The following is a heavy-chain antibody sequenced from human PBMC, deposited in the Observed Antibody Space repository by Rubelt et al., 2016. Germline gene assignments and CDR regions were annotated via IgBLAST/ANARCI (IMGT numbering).Heavy chain of an antibody. V-gene: IGHV3-11*01. J-gene: IGHJ4*02. CDR2: ISGSGTPM. Sequence: GLEWVSCISGSGTPMYYADSGKGRFTISRDNAKNSLYLQMNSLRVEDTAIYYCARRCDYFDYWGQGTLVTVSS. CDR3: ARRCDYFDY.